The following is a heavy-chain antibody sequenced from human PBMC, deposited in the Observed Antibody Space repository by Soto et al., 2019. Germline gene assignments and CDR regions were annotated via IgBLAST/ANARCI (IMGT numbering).Heavy chain of an antibody. V-gene: IGHV3-7*01. J-gene: IGHJ4*02. CDR3: ARMLRFAVVLDY. CDR2: IKQDGSEK. Sequence: GGSLRLSCAASGFTFSSYCMSWVRQAPGKGLEWVANIKQDGSEKYYVDSVKGRFTISRDNAKNSLYLQMNSLRAEDTAVYYCARMLRFAVVLDYWGQGTLVTVSS. D-gene: IGHD6-19*01. CDR1: GFTFSSYC.